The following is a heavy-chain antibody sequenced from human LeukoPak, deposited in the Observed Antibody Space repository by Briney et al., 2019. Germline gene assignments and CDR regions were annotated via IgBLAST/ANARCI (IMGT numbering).Heavy chain of an antibody. CDR1: GFTFGVYG. CDR3: ALGRDGYNLWH. CDR2: INWNGGST. V-gene: IGHV3-20*04. J-gene: IGHJ1*01. Sequence: AGGPLRLSCAASGFTFGVYGMSWVRQAPGKGLEWVSGINWNGGSTGYADSVRGRFTISRDNARNSLYLQMNSLRAEDTALYYCALGRDGYNLWHWGQGTLVTVSS. D-gene: IGHD5-24*01.